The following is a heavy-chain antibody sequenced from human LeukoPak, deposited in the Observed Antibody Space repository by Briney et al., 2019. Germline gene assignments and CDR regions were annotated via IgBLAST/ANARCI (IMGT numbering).Heavy chain of an antibody. Sequence: SETLSLTCAVYGGSFSGYYWSWIRQPPGKGLEWIGEINHSGSTNYNPSLKSRVTISVDTSKNQFSLKLSSVTAADTAVYYCARGVGYCGSTSCYCCYGMDVWGQGTTVTVSS. J-gene: IGHJ6*02. D-gene: IGHD2-2*01. V-gene: IGHV4-34*01. CDR1: GGSFSGYY. CDR3: ARGVGYCGSTSCYCCYGMDV. CDR2: INHSGST.